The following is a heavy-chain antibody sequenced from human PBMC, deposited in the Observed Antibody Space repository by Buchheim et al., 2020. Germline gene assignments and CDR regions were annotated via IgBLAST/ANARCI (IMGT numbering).Heavy chain of an antibody. Sequence: QVQLEESGGGVVQPGRSLRLSCAASGFTFSSYAMHWVRQAPGKGLEWVAVISYDGSNKYYADSVKGRVTISRDNSKNTLYLQMNSLRAEETAVYYCAPRGSTTVNYWGQGTL. D-gene: IGHD4-17*01. CDR2: ISYDGSNK. J-gene: IGHJ4*02. CDR1: GFTFSSYA. V-gene: IGHV3-30-3*01. CDR3: APRGSTTVNY.